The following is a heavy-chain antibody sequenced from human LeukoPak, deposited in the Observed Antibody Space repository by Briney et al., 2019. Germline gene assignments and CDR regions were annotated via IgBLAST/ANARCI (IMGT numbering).Heavy chain of an antibody. Sequence: PGGSLRRSCAASGFTFSSYEMNWVRQAPGKGLEWVSYISSSGSTIYYADSVKGRFTISRDNAKNSLYLQMNSLRAEDTAVYYCARAFGRTVAYYFDYWGQGTLVTVSS. CDR2: ISSSGSTI. J-gene: IGHJ4*02. D-gene: IGHD4-23*01. V-gene: IGHV3-48*03. CDR3: ARAFGRTVAYYFDY. CDR1: GFTFSSYE.